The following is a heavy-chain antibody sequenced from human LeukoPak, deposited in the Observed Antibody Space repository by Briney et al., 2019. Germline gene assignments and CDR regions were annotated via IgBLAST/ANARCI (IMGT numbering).Heavy chain of an antibody. CDR3: AREARENRIVVVTAIRRSGAFDI. D-gene: IGHD2-21*02. Sequence: SQTLSLTCTVSGGSISSGDYYWSWIRQPPGKGLEWIGYIYYSGSTYYNPSLKSRVTISVDTSKNQFSLKLSSVTAADTAVYYCAREARENRIVVVTAIRRSGAFDIWGQGTMVTVSS. V-gene: IGHV4-30-4*01. J-gene: IGHJ3*02. CDR2: IYYSGST. CDR1: GGSISSGDYY.